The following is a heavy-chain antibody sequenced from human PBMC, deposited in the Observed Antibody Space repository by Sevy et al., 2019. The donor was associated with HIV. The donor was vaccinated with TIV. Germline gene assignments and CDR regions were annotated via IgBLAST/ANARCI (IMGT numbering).Heavy chain of an antibody. CDR1: GYTFTSYG. V-gene: IGHV1-18*01. J-gene: IGHJ4*02. Sequence: ASVKVSCKASGYTFTSYGISWVRRAPGQGLEWMGWISAYNGNTNYAQKLQGRVTMTTDTSTSTAYMELRSLRSDDTAVYYCARDRAAGTFFGYWGQGTLVTVSS. D-gene: IGHD6-13*01. CDR3: ARDRAAGTFFGY. CDR2: ISAYNGNT.